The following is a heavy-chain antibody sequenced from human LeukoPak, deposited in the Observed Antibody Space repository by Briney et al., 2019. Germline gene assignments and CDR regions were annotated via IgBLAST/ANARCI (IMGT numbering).Heavy chain of an antibody. V-gene: IGHV4-59*01. CDR2: IYYSGST. Sequence: SETLSLTCTVSGGSISSYYWSWIRQPPGKGLEWIGYIYYSGSTNYNPSLKSRVTISVDTSKNQFSLKLSSVTAADTAVYYCARSPIHPYYYYMDVWGKGTTATVSS. D-gene: IGHD5-18*01. CDR3: ARSPIHPYYYYMDV. CDR1: GGSISSYY. J-gene: IGHJ6*03.